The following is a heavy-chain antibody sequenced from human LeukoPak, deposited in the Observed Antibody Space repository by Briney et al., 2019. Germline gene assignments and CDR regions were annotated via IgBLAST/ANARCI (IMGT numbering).Heavy chain of an antibody. D-gene: IGHD3-22*01. CDR1: GFTFSSYS. CDR2: ISSSSSTI. V-gene: IGHV3-48*01. CDR3: AREIYDSSGYYYY. Sequence: PGGSLRLSCAASGFTFSSYSMNWVRQAPGKGLEWVSYISSSSSTIYYADSVKGRFTISRDNAKNSLYLQMNSLRAEDTAVYYCAREIYDSSGYYYYWGQGTLVTVSS. J-gene: IGHJ4*02.